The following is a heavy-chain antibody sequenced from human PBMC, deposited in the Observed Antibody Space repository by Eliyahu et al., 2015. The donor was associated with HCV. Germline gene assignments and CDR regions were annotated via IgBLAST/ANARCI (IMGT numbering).Heavy chain of an antibody. CDR2: IYWNDDK. CDR3: AHRRGDFTTGGVFDI. V-gene: IGHV2-5*01. Sequence: QITLKESGPTLTKPTQTLTVTCTFSGFSLSTSGAGVGWIRQLPGKALEWLAIIYWNDDKRYSPSLSSRLTITKDTSKNQVVLTMTSMDPADTGTYYCAHRRGDFTTGGVFDIWGQGTLVTVSS. CDR1: GFSLSTSGAG. D-gene: IGHD3-22*01. J-gene: IGHJ3*02.